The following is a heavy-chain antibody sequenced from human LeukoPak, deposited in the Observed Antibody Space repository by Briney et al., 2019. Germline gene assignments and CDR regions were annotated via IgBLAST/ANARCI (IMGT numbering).Heavy chain of an antibody. J-gene: IGHJ4*02. CDR1: GYTFTSYD. Sequence: ASVKVSCKASGYTFTSYDITWVRQAPGQGLEWMRWISAHDGTRNYALKHEDRVTMTTDTSTSTAYMELRGLRSDDTAVYYCARRSTLYSSGRFYFDYWGQGTLVTVSS. CDR3: ARRSTLYSSGRFYFDY. CDR2: ISAHDGTR. V-gene: IGHV1-18*01. D-gene: IGHD6-19*01.